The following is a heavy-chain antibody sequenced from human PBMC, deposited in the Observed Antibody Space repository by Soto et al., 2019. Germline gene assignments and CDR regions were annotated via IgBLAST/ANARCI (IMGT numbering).Heavy chain of an antibody. D-gene: IGHD3-16*01. V-gene: IGHV1-18*01. CDR1: GYTFTSYG. CDR3: ERELIYGWGSYD. CDR2: ISAYNGNT. J-gene: IGHJ4*02. Sequence: HVELVQSGAEVKKPGASVKVSCKASGYTFTSYGISWVRQAPGQGLEWMGWISAYNGNTTYEQELQGKVSMTTDTDTSKDDMELESMRCDDTAVYYCERELIYGWGSYDWGQGTLVTVSS.